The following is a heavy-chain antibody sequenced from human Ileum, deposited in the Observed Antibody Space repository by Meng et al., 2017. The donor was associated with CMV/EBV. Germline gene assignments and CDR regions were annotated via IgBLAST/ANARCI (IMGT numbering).Heavy chain of an antibody. CDR1: GFTVSTFA. CDR3: AKDLRGYSHDY. Sequence: SCAASGFTVSTFAMSWVRRAPGKGLEWVSVIYSGGNSPLYADSVRGRFTISRDDSKNTLYLQINSLRADDTALYYCAKDLRGYSHDYWGQGTLVTVSS. J-gene: IGHJ4*02. CDR2: IYSGGNSP. D-gene: IGHD5-18*01. V-gene: IGHV3-23*03.